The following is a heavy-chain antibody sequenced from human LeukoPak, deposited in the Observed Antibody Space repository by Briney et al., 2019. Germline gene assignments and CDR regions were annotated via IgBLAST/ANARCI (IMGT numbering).Heavy chain of an antibody. D-gene: IGHD3-10*01. V-gene: IGHV3-48*04. J-gene: IGHJ4*02. CDR3: ARDRGGSYPAIDY. CDR1: GFTVSSNY. Sequence: GGSLRLSCAASGFTVSSNYMSWVRQAPGKGLEWVSFISSSSITIYYADSVKGRFTISRDNADKSLYLQMNSLRAEDTAVYYCARDRGGSYPAIDYWGQGTLVTVSS. CDR2: ISSSSITI.